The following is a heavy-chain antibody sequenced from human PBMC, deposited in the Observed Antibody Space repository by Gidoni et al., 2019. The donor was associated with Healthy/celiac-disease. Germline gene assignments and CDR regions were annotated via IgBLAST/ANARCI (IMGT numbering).Heavy chain of an antibody. CDR1: RGSISSGGYS. CDR3: ARVPVNHGGVVPAAIRAFDP. Sequence: QVQLPESGPGLVKPSQTLSLTCTVTRGSISSGGYSWSWIRQHPGKGLEWIGYIYYSGSTYYNPSLKSRVTISVDTSKNQFSLKLSSVTAADTAVYYCARVPVNHGGVVPAAIRAFDPWGQGTLVTVSS. D-gene: IGHD2-2*01. J-gene: IGHJ5*02. V-gene: IGHV4-31*03. CDR2: IYYSGST.